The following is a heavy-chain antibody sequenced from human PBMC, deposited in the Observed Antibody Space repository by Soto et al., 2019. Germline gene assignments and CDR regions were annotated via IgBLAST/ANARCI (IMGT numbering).Heavy chain of an antibody. Sequence: GGSLRLSCAASGFTFSSYGMHWVRQAPGKGLEWVAVIWYDGSNKYYADSVKGRFTISRDNSKNTLYLQMNSLRAEDTAVYYCGREGYCSSTSCSQGYYYYGMDVWGQGTTVTVSS. CDR1: GFTFSSYG. D-gene: IGHD2-2*01. J-gene: IGHJ6*02. V-gene: IGHV3-33*01. CDR2: IWYDGSNK. CDR3: GREGYCSSTSCSQGYYYYGMDV.